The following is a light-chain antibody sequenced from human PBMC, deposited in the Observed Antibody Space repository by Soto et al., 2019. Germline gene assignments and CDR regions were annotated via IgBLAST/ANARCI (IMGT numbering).Light chain of an antibody. J-gene: IGKJ4*01. Sequence: ELVLTQSPGTLSLSPGDRATLSCRSSQSAYSSYLSWYQQKPGQAPRLLIYGASNRATGIPDRFSGSGSGTDFTLTISGLEPEDFAVYYCQQYGTSLFTFGGGTKGDIK. CDR2: GAS. CDR3: QQYGTSLFT. V-gene: IGKV3-20*01. CDR1: QSAYSSY.